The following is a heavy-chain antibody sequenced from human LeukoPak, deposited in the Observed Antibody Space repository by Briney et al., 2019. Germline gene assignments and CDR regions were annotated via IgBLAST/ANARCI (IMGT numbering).Heavy chain of an antibody. D-gene: IGHD6-13*01. CDR3: ARYSSIAAAGLDY. Sequence: SETLSLTCTVSGGSISSSSYYWGWIRQSPGKGLEWIGRIYPSGSTNYNPSLKSRVTISVDTSKNQFSLKLSSVTAADTAVYYCARYSSIAAAGLDYWGQRTLVTVSS. CDR1: GGSISSSSYY. CDR2: IYPSGST. V-gene: IGHV4-39*07. J-gene: IGHJ4*02.